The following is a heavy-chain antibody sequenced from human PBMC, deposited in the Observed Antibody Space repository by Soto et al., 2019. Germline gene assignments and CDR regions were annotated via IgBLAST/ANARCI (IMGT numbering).Heavy chain of an antibody. CDR3: ASTTVWKNAFEI. D-gene: IGHD3-16*01. J-gene: IGHJ3*02. CDR1: GVSVKTNY. Sequence: EVRLVESGGGVIQPGGSLRLSCAASGVSVKTNYVSWVRQSPGKGLEWVSLFESGGSIYYADSVKGRFTISRDDFQNTLSLQMNSLRVEDTATYYCASTTVWKNAFEIWGQGTLVSVSS. CDR2: FESGGSI. V-gene: IGHV3-53*01.